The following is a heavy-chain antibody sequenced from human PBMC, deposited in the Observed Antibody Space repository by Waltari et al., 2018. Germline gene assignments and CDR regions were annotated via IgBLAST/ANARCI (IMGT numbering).Heavy chain of an antibody. V-gene: IGHV3-23*01. CDR1: GVMFSDYA. Sequence: EVQLLDSGGDSVQPGGSLRLSCAASGVMFSDYAMSWVRRAPGRGLEWVAGISGGGISTYYADSVKGRFSVSRDNSNKTLVLERRSLRAEDTAVYYCAKLGGYSLNGWDVWSQGTTVTVS. D-gene: IGHD2-21*01. J-gene: IGHJ6*02. CDR3: AKLGGYSLNGWDV. CDR2: ISGGGIST.